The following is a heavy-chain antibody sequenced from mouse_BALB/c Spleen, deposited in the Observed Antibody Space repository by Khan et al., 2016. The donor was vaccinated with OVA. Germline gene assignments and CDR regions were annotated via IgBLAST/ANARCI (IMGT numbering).Heavy chain of an antibody. J-gene: IGHJ3*01. CDR3: ARGNYYGSSSGFGY. D-gene: IGHD1-1*01. CDR1: GYTFSSYW. V-gene: IGHV1-9*01. CDR2: ILPGSGRN. Sequence: QVQLKESGAELMKPGASVKISCKATGYTFSSYWIEWVKQRPGHGLEWIGEILPGSGRNNYNEKFKGKATFTADTSSNTAYMQLSNLTSDDSAVYYCARGNYYGSSSGFGYWGQGTLVTVSA.